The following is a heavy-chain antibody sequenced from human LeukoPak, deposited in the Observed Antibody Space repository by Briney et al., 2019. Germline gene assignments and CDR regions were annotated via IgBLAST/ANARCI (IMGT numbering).Heavy chain of an antibody. CDR2: IYYSGST. Sequence: SETLSLTCTVSGGSISSYYWSWIRQPPGKGLEWIGYIYYSGSTNYNPSLKSRVTISVDTSKNQFSLKLSSVTAADTAVYYCARALREGYSSEYYYYYMDVWGKGTTVTISS. D-gene: IGHD6-25*01. J-gene: IGHJ6*03. V-gene: IGHV4-59*01. CDR1: GGSISSYY. CDR3: ARALREGYSSEYYYYYMDV.